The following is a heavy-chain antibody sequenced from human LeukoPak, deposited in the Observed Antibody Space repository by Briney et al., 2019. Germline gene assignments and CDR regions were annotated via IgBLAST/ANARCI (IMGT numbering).Heavy chain of an antibody. D-gene: IGHD6-13*01. CDR2: MQYDGSIK. Sequence: GGSLRLSCAASGFIFSNYAMIWVRQAPGKGLEWVAFMQYDGSIKYYADSVKGRFTISRDNSKNTLYLQMDSLRADDTAVYFCARDSIRQQLYYFDYWGRGTLVTVSS. CDR1: GFIFSNYA. CDR3: ARDSIRQQLYYFDY. V-gene: IGHV3-30*04. J-gene: IGHJ4*02.